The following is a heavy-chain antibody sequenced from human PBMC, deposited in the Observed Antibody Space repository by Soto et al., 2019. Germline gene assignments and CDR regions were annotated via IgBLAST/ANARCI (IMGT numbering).Heavy chain of an antibody. D-gene: IGHD7-27*01. CDR2: MSGGGGTS. J-gene: IGHJ2*01. CDR1: GFSFSSYA. Sequence: EVQLLESGGGLVQPGGSLRLSSAAFGFSFSSYAMSWVRQAPGKGLEWVSAMSGGGGTSYYADSVKGRFTISRDNSENALYLQMNSLRAEDTAVYYCAKDRDWGWSFALWGRGTLVTVSS. CDR3: AKDRDWGWSFAL. V-gene: IGHV3-23*01.